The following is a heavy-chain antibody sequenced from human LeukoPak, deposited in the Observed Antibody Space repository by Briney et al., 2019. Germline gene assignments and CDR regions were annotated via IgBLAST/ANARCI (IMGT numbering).Heavy chain of an antibody. Sequence: ASETLSLTCTVAGGSISSSSYYWGWLRQPPGKGLEWIGSTYYSGSTYYNPSLKSRVTISVDTSKNQFSLKLSSVTAADTAVYYCARRTETFTDYWGQGTLVTVSS. V-gene: IGHV4-39*01. CDR2: TYYSGST. CDR1: GGSISSSSYY. D-gene: IGHD2-2*01. CDR3: ARRTETFTDY. J-gene: IGHJ4*02.